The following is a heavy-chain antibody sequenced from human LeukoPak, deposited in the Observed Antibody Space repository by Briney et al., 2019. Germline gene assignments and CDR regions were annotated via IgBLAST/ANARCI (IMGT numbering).Heavy chain of an antibody. J-gene: IGHJ4*02. D-gene: IGHD3-16*02. CDR2: INHSGST. CDR3: AVITYYFDY. CDR1: GGPFSGYY. V-gene: IGHV4-34*01. Sequence: SETLSLTCAVYGGPFSGYYWSWIRQPPGEGLEWIGEINHSGSTNYNPSLKSRVTISVDTSKNQFSLKLSSVTAADTAVYYCAVITYYFDYWGQGTLVTVSS.